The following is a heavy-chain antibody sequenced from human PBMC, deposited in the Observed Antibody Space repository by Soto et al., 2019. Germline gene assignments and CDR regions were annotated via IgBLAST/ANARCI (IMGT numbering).Heavy chain of an antibody. J-gene: IGHJ4*02. CDR2: ITWNSRVL. CDR3: AKGRDDIWSPYYFDS. Sequence: AGGSLRLSCVGTGLNFDDFAMHWVRQAPGKGLEWVSGITWNSRVLAYADSVKGRFTISRDNARNSLYLQMDSLRDEDTALYYCAKGRDDIWSPYYFDSWGQGTLVTVSS. D-gene: IGHD3-3*01. V-gene: IGHV3-9*01. CDR1: GLNFDDFA.